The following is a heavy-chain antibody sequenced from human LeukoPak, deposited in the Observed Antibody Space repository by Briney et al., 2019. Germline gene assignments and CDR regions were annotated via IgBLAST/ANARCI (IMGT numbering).Heavy chain of an antibody. CDR1: GLTFSSLW. V-gene: IGHV3-7*01. J-gene: IGHJ6*03. CDR3: ARGIKYYYDSTYYMDV. CDR2: IRQDGNEK. Sequence: GGSLRLSCVASGLTFSSLWMTWVRQAPGKGLEWVANIRQDGNEKFYVDSGKGRFTISRDNAKNSVYLQMSSLRAEDTAVYYCARGIKYYYDSTYYMDVWGKGTTVTVSS. D-gene: IGHD3-22*01.